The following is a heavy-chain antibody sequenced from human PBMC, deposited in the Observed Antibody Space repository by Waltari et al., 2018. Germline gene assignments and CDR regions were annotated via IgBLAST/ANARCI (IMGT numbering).Heavy chain of an antibody. CDR2: IYYSGST. Sequence: QVQLQESGPGLVKPSETLSLTCTVSGGSISTFYWSCIRQPPGKGLEWIGYIYYSGSTNYNPSLKSRVTMSADTSRNQLSLKLSSVTAADTAVYYCARDSSAYPQFDNWGQGTLVTVSS. V-gene: IGHV4-59*01. CDR1: GGSISTFY. J-gene: IGHJ4*02. D-gene: IGHD3-22*01. CDR3: ARDSSAYPQFDN.